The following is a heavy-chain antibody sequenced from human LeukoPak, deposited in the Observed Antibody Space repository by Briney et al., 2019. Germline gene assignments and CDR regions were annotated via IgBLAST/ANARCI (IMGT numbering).Heavy chain of an antibody. CDR3: ARQPTIFGGYMDV. V-gene: IGHV4-39*01. Sequence: PSETLSLTCTVSGGSISSSSYYWGWIRQPPGKGLEWIGSIYYSGSTYYNPSLKSRVTISVDTSKNQFSLKLSSVTAADTAVYYCARQPTIFGGYMDVWGKGTTGTVSS. J-gene: IGHJ6*03. D-gene: IGHD3-3*01. CDR1: GGSISSSSYY. CDR2: IYYSGST.